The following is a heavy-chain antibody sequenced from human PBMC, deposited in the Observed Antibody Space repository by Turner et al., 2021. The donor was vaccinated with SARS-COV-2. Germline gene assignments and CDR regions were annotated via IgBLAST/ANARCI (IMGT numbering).Heavy chain of an antibody. Sequence: QVQLVESGGGVVQPGRSLRHSCAPAGFTFSSSGIQWVRQAPGKGLEWVAVIWYDGRKKYYADSGKGRFTISRDNSKNTLYLQMNSLRAEDTAVYYCARDGGYSGYAYFDYWGQGTLVTVSS. J-gene: IGHJ4*02. V-gene: IGHV3-33*01. CDR2: IWYDGRKK. CDR1: GFTFSSSG. D-gene: IGHD5-12*01. CDR3: ARDGGYSGYAYFDY.